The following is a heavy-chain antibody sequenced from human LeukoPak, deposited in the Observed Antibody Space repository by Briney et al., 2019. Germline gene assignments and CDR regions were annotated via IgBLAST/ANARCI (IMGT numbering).Heavy chain of an antibody. J-gene: IGHJ5*02. CDR3: ASSPREYQLLLYNWFDP. CDR1: GYTFTSYG. Sequence: ASVKVSCKASGYTFTSYGISWVRQATGQGLEWIVWISAYNGNTNYAQKLQGRVTMTTDTSKSTAYMELRSLRSDDTAVYYCASSPREYQLLLYNWFDPWGQGKLVTVS. D-gene: IGHD2-2*01. CDR2: ISAYNGNT. V-gene: IGHV1-18*01.